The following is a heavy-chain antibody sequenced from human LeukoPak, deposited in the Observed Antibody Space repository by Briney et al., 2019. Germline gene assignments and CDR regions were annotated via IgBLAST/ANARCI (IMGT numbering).Heavy chain of an antibody. D-gene: IGHD6-13*01. J-gene: IGHJ6*03. Sequence: ASVKVSCKASGYTFTGYYMHWVRQAPGQGLEWMGWINPNSGGTNYAQKFQGRVTMTRDTSISTAYMELSRLRSDDTAVYYCARAIDGYYYYYMDVWGKGTTVTVSS. CDR3: ARAIDGYYYYYMDV. V-gene: IGHV1-2*02. CDR1: GYTFTGYY. CDR2: INPNSGGT.